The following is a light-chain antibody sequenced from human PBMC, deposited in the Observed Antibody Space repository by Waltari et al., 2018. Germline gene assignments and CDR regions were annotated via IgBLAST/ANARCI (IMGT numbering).Light chain of an antibody. V-gene: IGKV3-20*01. CDR3: QQYVSSPTT. Sequence: EIVLTQSPGTMSLSPGERATLSCRASRSVSSSYLAWYQQKPGQAPRLLIFDTSTRATGIPEMFSGSGSATDFTLTISRLVPEDLALYYCQQYVSSPTTFGHGTKVEIK. J-gene: IGKJ1*01. CDR1: RSVSSSY. CDR2: DTS.